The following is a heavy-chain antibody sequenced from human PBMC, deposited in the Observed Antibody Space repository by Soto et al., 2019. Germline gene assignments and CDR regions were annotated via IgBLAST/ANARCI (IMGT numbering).Heavy chain of an antibody. CDR1: VFTFNTFW. CDR2: IKHDGSET. Sequence: PGWSLRLSCASSVFTFNTFWMSWVRQSPGKGLEWVANIKHDGSETYYADSVKGRFTISRDNAKNSLFLQMNTLRTEDTAVYYCARDFATHCSGSTCYPYAYWGQGALVTVSS. V-gene: IGHV3-7*03. J-gene: IGHJ4*02. CDR3: ARDFATHCSGSTCYPYAY. D-gene: IGHD2-15*01.